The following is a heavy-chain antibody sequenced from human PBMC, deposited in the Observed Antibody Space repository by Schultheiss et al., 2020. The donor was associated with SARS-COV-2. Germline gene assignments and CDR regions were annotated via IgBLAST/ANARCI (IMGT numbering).Heavy chain of an antibody. CDR2: ISGYGGGT. D-gene: IGHD3-9*01. CDR1: GFTFNKHA. Sequence: GGSLRLSCAASGFTFNKHAMSWVRQAPGKGLEWVSVISGYGGGTYYTDSVKGRFTISRDNSKNTLYLQMSSLRAEDTAVYYCAKLLRYFDWDPLDYWGQG. J-gene: IGHJ4*02. V-gene: IGHV3-23*01. CDR3: AKLLRYFDWDPLDY.